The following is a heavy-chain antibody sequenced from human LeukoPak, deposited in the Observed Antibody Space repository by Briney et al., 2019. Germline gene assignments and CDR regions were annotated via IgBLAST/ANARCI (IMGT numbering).Heavy chain of an antibody. Sequence: GGSLRLSCTASGFTFGDYALSWVRQAPGKGLEWVSFIRSKAYGGTTEYAASVKGRFTISRDDSNSIAYLQMNSLKIEDTAVYDCTRDQTYYYGSGSYRYWGQGTLVTVSS. CDR3: TRDQTYYYGSGSYRY. J-gene: IGHJ4*02. V-gene: IGHV3-49*04. D-gene: IGHD3-10*01. CDR1: GFTFGDYA. CDR2: IRSKAYGGTT.